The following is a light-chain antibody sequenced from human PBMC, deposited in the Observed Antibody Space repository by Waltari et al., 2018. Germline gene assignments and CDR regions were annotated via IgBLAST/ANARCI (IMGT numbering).Light chain of an antibody. CDR3: SSYSRSSTFYV. V-gene: IGLV2-14*03. CDR1: TSDVGGYNY. J-gene: IGLJ1*01. CDR2: DVS. Sequence: SALTQPASVSGSPGQSITISCTGNTSDVGGYNYVSGYQQHPGKAPKLMIYDVSKRPSGVSDRFSGSKSGNTASLTISGLQTEDDADYYCSSYSRSSTFYVFGTGTKVTVL.